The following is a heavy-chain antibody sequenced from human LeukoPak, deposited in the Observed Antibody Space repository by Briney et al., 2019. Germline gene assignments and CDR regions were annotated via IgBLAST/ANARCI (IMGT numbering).Heavy chain of an antibody. CDR2: IGTAGDT. V-gene: IGHV3-13*01. CDR3: ARALSTIGLGAFDI. CDR1: GFTFSSYD. D-gene: IGHD3-3*01. Sequence: PGGSLRLSCAASGFTFSSYDMHWVRQATGKGLEWVSAIGTAGDTYYPGSVKGRFTISRENAKNSLYLQMNSLRAGDTAVYYCARALSTIGLGAFDIWGQGTMVTVSS. J-gene: IGHJ3*02.